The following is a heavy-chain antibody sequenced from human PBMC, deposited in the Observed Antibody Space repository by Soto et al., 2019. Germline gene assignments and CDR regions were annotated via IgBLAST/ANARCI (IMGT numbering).Heavy chain of an antibody. J-gene: IGHJ6*03. CDR2: IYHSGST. V-gene: IGHV4-4*02. D-gene: IGHD3-10*01. CDR3: AREGGYVSGFRGVGAISDYLDV. CDR1: SGSISSSNW. Sequence: SETLSLTCAVSSGSISSSNWWSWVRQPPGKGLEWIGEIYHSGSTNYNPSLKSRVTISVDKSKNQFSLKLSSVTAADTAAYYCAREGGYVSGFRGVGAISDYLDVWGKGTTVTVS.